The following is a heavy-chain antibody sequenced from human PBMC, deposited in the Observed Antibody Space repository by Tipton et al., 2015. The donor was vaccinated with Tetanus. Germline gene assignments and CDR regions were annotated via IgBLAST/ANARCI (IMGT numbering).Heavy chain of an antibody. V-gene: IGHV4-4*02. CDR3: ARANYDSSKKGPFDS. Sequence: SLRLSCAVSGGSISSNYWWSWVRQSPGTGLEWIGEISHNGSTNYNPSLKSRVTISVDTSKNQFSLKLTAVTAADTAVYYCARANYDSSKKGPFDSWGQGSLVIVSS. J-gene: IGHJ4*02. CDR2: ISHNGST. CDR1: GGSISSNYW. D-gene: IGHD1-7*01.